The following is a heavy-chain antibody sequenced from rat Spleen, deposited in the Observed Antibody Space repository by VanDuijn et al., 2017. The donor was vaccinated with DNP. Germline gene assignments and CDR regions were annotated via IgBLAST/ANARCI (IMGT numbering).Heavy chain of an antibody. CDR3: ARWNSGHFDY. CDR1: GFTFSAYY. Sequence: EVQLVESGGGLVQPGRSLKLSCAASGFTFSAYYMAWVRQAPAKGLEWVAYIGSPAYAPSYADSVKGRFTISRDNAKSTLYLQMNSLRSEDMATYYCARWNSGHFDYWGQGVMVPVSS. J-gene: IGHJ2*01. CDR2: IGSPAYAP. D-gene: IGHD4-3*01. V-gene: IGHV5-22*01.